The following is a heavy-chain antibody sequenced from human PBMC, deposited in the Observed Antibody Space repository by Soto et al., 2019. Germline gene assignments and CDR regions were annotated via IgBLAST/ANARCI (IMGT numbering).Heavy chain of an antibody. J-gene: IGHJ4*02. Sequence: QVQLQESGPGLVKPSQTLSLTCTVSGGSISSGGYYWSWIRQHPGKGLEWIGYIYYSGSTYYNPSLKSRVTISVDTSKNQFSLKLSSVTAADTAVYYCARVKTYSGSYRRTSFDYWGQGTLVTVSS. CDR3: ARVKTYSGSYRRTSFDY. CDR2: IYYSGST. CDR1: GGSISSGGYY. V-gene: IGHV4-31*03. D-gene: IGHD1-26*01.